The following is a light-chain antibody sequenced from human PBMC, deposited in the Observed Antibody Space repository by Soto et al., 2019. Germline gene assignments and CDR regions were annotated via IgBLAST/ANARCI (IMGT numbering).Light chain of an antibody. CDR3: QQRSRWPPT. V-gene: IGKV3-11*01. Sequence: EVVLTQSPATLSLSPGERATLSCRASQSIATYLAWYQQKPGRAPSLLIFDASNRATGIPARFSGSGSGTDFTLTISSLESEDFATYYCQQRSRWPPTFGHGTKVDIK. J-gene: IGKJ1*01. CDR2: DAS. CDR1: QSIATY.